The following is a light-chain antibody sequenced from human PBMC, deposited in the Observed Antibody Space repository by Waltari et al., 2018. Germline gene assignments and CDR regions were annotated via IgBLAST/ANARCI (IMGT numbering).Light chain of an antibody. CDR3: QQYYSTLRT. J-gene: IGKJ1*01. V-gene: IGKV4-1*01. Sequence: DIVMTQSQDSLAVSLGERATINCKSSQSVLYSSNNKNYLAWYQQKPGQPPKLLIYWSSTREAGVPDRFSGSGSGTDFTLTISSLQAEDVAVYYCQQYYSTLRTFGQGTKVEIK. CDR2: WSS. CDR1: QSVLYSSNNKNY.